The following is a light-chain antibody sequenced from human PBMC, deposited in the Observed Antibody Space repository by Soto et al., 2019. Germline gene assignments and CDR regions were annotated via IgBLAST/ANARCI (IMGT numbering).Light chain of an antibody. V-gene: IGKV3-15*01. CDR1: QSVSGN. CDR2: GAS. J-gene: IGKJ4*01. Sequence: EIVMTQSPATLSVSPGETATLSCRASQSVSGNLAWYQQKPGQPPRLLIYGASTRATGIAAKFSGSGSGTEFTLTISSLQSEDFGVYYCQQYNNWPSLSFGGGTKVEIK. CDR3: QQYNNWPSLS.